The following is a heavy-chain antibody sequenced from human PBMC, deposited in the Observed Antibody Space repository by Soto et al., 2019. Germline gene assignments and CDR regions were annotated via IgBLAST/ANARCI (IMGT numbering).Heavy chain of an antibody. Sequence: QVQLVQSGAAVKKPGSSVKVSCKASGGTFSSYTISWLRQAPGQGLEWMGRIIPILGIANHAQKFQGRVTITADKSPSTAYMELSSLRSEDTAVYYCARDGSTVRRAGTMDYWGQGTLVTVSS. V-gene: IGHV1-69*08. D-gene: IGHD6-19*01. CDR1: GGTFSSYT. CDR3: ARDGSTVRRAGTMDY. CDR2: IIPILGIA. J-gene: IGHJ4*02.